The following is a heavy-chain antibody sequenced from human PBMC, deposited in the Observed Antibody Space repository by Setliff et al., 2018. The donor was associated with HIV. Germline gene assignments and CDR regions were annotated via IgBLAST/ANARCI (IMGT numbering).Heavy chain of an antibody. CDR3: VRGALLAAFDFDH. D-gene: IGHD2-8*02. Sequence: ASVKVSCKASGGTFSSYAISWVRQAPGQGLEWMGWIHAGKGDTKYSQDLQGRITISSDTSANTAYMELSNLRSDDTAVYFCVRGALLAAFDFDHWGHGTLVTVSS. CDR1: GGTFSSYA. J-gene: IGHJ4*01. V-gene: IGHV1-3*01. CDR2: IHAGKGDT.